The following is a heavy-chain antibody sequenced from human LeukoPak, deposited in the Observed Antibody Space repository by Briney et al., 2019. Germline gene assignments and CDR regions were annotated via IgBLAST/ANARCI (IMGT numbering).Heavy chain of an antibody. CDR2: ISYDGSNK. V-gene: IGHV3-30*04. CDR1: GFTFSSYA. J-gene: IGHJ3*02. Sequence: PGRSLRLSCAASGFTFSSYAMHWVRQAPGKGLEWVAVISYDGSNKYYADSVKGRFTISRDNSKNTLYPQMNSLRAEDTAVYYCAKDSPALFDAFDIWGQGTMVTVSS. CDR3: AKDSPALFDAFDI.